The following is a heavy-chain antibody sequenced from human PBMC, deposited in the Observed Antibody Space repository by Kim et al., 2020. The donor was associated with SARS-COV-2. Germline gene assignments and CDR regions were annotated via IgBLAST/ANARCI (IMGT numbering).Heavy chain of an antibody. D-gene: IGHD1-26*01. J-gene: IGHJ6*02. CDR1: GYTFTSYG. Sequence: ASVKVSCKASGYTFTSYGISWVRQAPGQGLEWMGWISAYNGNTNYAQKLQGRVTMTTDTSTSTAYMELRSLRSDDTAVYYCARGYSGSRALYYYYYGMDVWGQGTTVTVSS. CDR2: ISAYNGNT. CDR3: ARGYSGSRALYYYYYGMDV. V-gene: IGHV1-18*04.